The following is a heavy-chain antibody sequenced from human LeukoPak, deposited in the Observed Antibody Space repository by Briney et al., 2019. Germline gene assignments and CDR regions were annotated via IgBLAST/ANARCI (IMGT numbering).Heavy chain of an antibody. J-gene: IGHJ3*02. CDR2: IYYSGST. V-gene: IGHV4-59*01. CDR3: ARESNRVWAPGAFDI. Sequence: KPSETLSLTCTVSGGSISSYYWSWIRQPPGKGLEWIGYIYYSGSTNYNPSLKSRVTISVDTSKNQFSLKLSSVTAADTAVYYCARESNRVWAPGAFDIWGQGTMVTVSS. D-gene: IGHD3-16*01. CDR1: GGSISSYY.